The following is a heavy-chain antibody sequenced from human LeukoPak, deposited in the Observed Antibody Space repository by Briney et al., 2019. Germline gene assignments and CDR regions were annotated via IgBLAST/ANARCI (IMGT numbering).Heavy chain of an antibody. J-gene: IGHJ4*02. CDR2: INPNGGGT. Sequence: ASVKVSCKASGYTFTGYYMHWVRQAPGQGLEWMGRINPNGGGTNYAQKFQGRVTMTRDTSTSTAYMELSRLRSEDTAVYYCARVMDGGGSHRHYFDYWGQGTLVTVSS. CDR3: ARVMDGGGSHRHYFDY. D-gene: IGHD2-15*01. V-gene: IGHV1-2*06. CDR1: GYTFTGYY.